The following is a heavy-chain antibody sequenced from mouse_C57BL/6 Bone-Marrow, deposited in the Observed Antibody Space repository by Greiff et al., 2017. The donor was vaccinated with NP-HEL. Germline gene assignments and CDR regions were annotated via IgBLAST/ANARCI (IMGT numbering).Heavy chain of an antibody. CDR1: GFTFSSYA. V-gene: IGHV5-4*03. CDR3: ARRGPYFDY. J-gene: IGHJ2*01. Sequence: EVMLVESGGGLVKPGGSLKLSCAASGFTFSSYAMSWVRQTPEKRLEWVATISDGGSYTYYPDNVKGRFTISRDNAKNKLYLQMSHVKSEDTAMYYCARRGPYFDYWGQGTTLTVSS. D-gene: IGHD3-3*01. CDR2: ISDGGSYT.